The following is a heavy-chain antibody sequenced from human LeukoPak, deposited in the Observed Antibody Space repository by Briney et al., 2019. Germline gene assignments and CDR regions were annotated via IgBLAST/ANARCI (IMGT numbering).Heavy chain of an antibody. J-gene: IGHJ4*02. CDR1: GFTVYNNY. CDR3: ARDQGKRGDILTPPGCVDY. D-gene: IGHD3-9*01. V-gene: IGHV3-53*01. Sequence: GGSLRLSCAASGFTVYNNYMIWIRQAPGRGLEWVSLIYSTGVTNYADSVKGRFTISRDNSKNTLYLQMNSLRAEDTAVYYCARDQGKRGDILTPPGCVDYWGQGTLVTVSS. CDR2: IYSTGVT.